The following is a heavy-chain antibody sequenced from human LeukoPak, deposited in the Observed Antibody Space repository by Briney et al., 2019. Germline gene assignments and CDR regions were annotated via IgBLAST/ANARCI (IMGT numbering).Heavy chain of an antibody. V-gene: IGHV1-24*01. Sequence: AAVKVSCKVSGYTLTELSMHGVRQAPGKGLEWMGRFDPEDGETIYAQKFQGRVTMTEDTSTNTAYMELSSLRSEDTAVYYCATQQLVRFVLRFQHWGQGTLVTVSS. D-gene: IGHD6-13*01. CDR2: FDPEDGET. CDR1: GYTLTELS. J-gene: IGHJ1*01. CDR3: ATQQLVRFVLRFQH.